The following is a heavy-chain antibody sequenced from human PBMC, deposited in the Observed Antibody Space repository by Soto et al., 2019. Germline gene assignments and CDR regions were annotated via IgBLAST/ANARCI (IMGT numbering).Heavy chain of an antibody. Sequence: QVQLVESGGGVVQPGRSLRLSCAASGFTFSSYAMHWVRQAPGKGLEWVAVISYDGSNKYYADSVKGRFTISRDNSKNTLYLQMNSLSAEATAVYYCARADSSSWPSLDYWGQGTLVTVSS. D-gene: IGHD6-13*01. CDR2: ISYDGSNK. V-gene: IGHV3-30-3*01. CDR1: GFTFSSYA. J-gene: IGHJ4*02. CDR3: ARADSSSWPSLDY.